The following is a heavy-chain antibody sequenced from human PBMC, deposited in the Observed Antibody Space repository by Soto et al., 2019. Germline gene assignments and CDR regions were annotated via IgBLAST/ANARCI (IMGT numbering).Heavy chain of an antibody. V-gene: IGHV4-31*03. CDR2: IYYSGST. CDR3: ARAATYYYDSSGYGVTNWFDP. Sequence: SETLSLTCPVSGGSISSGGYYWSWIRQHPGKGLEWIGYIYYSGSTYYNPSLKSRVTISVDTSKNQFSLKLSSVTAADTAVYYCARAATYYYDSSGYGVTNWFDPWGQGTLVTVSS. D-gene: IGHD3-22*01. J-gene: IGHJ5*02. CDR1: GGSISSGGYY.